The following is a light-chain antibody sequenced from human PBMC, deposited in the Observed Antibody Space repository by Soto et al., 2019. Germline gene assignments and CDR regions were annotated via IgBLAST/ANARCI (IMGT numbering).Light chain of an antibody. CDR2: DAS. Sequence: EIVLTQSPATLSLSPGERATLSCRASQSVSTYLAWYQQRPGQAPRLLIYDASTRATGIPARFSGSGSGTDFTLTISSLEPEDFAVYYCQQRGNWPSLTLGGGTKVDTK. CDR1: QSVSTY. J-gene: IGKJ4*01. V-gene: IGKV3-11*01. CDR3: QQRGNWPSLT.